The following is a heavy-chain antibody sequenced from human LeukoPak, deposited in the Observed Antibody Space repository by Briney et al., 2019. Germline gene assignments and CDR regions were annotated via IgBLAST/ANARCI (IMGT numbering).Heavy chain of an antibody. Sequence: ASVKVSCKVSGYTLTELSMHWVRQAPGKGLEWMGGFDPEDGETIYAQKFQGRVTMTRDTSISTAYMELSGLRSDDTAVYYCARVSRYFDWSLAGPLDYWGQGTLVTVSS. CDR3: ARVSRYFDWSLAGPLDY. J-gene: IGHJ4*02. D-gene: IGHD3-9*01. CDR1: GYTLTELS. CDR2: FDPEDGET. V-gene: IGHV1-24*01.